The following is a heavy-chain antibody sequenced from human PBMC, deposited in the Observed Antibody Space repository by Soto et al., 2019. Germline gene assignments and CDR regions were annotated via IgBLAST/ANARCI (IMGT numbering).Heavy chain of an antibody. V-gene: IGHV4-30-4*01. CDR2: IYYSGST. J-gene: IGHJ4*02. Sequence: PSETLSLTCTVSGGSISSGDYYWSWIRQPPGKGLEWIGYIYYSGSTYYNPSLKSRVTISVDTSKNQFSLKLSSVTAADTAVYYCARITRNDSSGYYYVDYWGQGTLVTVS. CDR3: ARITRNDSSGYYYVDY. CDR1: GGSISSGDYY. D-gene: IGHD3-22*01.